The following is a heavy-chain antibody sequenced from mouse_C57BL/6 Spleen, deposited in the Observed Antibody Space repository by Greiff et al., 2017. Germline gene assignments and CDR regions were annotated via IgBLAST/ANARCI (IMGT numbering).Heavy chain of an antibody. CDR2: ISNGGGST. CDR1: GFTFSDYY. J-gene: IGHJ3*01. V-gene: IGHV5-12*01. Sequence: DVMLVESGGGLVQPGGSLKLSCAASGFTFSDYYMYWVRQTPEKRLEWVAYISNGGGSTYYPDTVKGRFTISRDNAKNTLYLQMSRLKSEDTAMYYGARPFYDGYYEGFAYWGQGTLVTVSA. D-gene: IGHD2-3*01. CDR3: ARPFYDGYYEGFAY.